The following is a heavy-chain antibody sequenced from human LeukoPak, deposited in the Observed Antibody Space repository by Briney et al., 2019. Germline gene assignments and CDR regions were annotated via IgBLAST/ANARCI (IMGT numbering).Heavy chain of an antibody. CDR2: IYYSGST. CDR1: GGSSSSNY. Sequence: PSETLSLTCTVSGGSSSSNYWSWIRQPPGKGLEWIGSIYYSGSTSYNPSLKSRVTISVDTFRNQFSLKLTSVTAADTAIYYCAKSDYYGASDYWGQGTLVTVSS. J-gene: IGHJ4*02. V-gene: IGHV4-59*01. CDR3: AKSDYYGASDY. D-gene: IGHD3-10*01.